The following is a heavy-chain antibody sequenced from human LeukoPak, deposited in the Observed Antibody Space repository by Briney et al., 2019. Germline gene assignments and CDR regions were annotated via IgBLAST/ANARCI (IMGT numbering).Heavy chain of an antibody. V-gene: IGHV3-48*03. CDR2: ISSSGSTI. D-gene: IGHD6-19*01. CDR1: GFTFSSYE. CDR3: ARDYPFYKRRGYSSGWSDY. Sequence: PGGSLRLSCAASGFTFSSYEMNWVRQAPGKGLEWVSYISSSGSTIYYADSVKGRFTISRDNAKNSLYLQMNSLRAEDTAVYYCARDYPFYKRRGYSSGWSDYWGQGTLVTVSS. J-gene: IGHJ4*02.